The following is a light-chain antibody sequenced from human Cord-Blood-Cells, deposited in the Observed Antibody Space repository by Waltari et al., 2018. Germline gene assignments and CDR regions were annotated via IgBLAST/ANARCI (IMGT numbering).Light chain of an antibody. J-gene: IGLJ2*01. Sequence: QSALTQPASVSGSPGQSITISCTGTSSDVGRYTLVSRYQQHPGKAPKLMIYEGSKRPSGVSNRFSGSKSGNTASLTISGLQAEDEADYYCCSYAGSVVFGGGTKLTVL. CDR1: SSDVGRYTL. CDR2: EGS. CDR3: CSYAGSVV. V-gene: IGLV2-23*01.